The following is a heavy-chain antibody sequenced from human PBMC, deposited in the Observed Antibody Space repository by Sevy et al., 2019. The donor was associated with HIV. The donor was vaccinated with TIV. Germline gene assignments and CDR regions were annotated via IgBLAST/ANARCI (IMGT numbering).Heavy chain of an antibody. J-gene: IGHJ4*02. CDR3: ARYRVAGNFDY. CDR1: GGSLSGYY. V-gene: IGHV4-34*01. Sequence: SETLSLTCAVYGGSLSGYYWSWIRQPPGKGLEWIGEINHSGSTNYNPSLKSRVTISVDTSKNQFFLKLSSVTDADTAVYYCARYRVAGNFDYWGQGTLVTVSS. D-gene: IGHD6-19*01. CDR2: INHSGST.